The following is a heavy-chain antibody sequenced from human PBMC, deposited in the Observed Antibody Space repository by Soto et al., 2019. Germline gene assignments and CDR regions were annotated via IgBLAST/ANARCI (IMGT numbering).Heavy chain of an antibody. CDR1: GFTFSSYG. CDR2: IWYDGSNK. CDR3: ARTAVAGTYYFDY. Sequence: QVQLVESGGGVVQPGRSLRLSCAASGFTFSSYGMHWVRQAPGKGLEWVAVIWYDGSNKYYADSVKGRFTISRDNSKNTLYLQMNSLRAEDTAVYYCARTAVAGTYYFDYWGQGTLVTVS. J-gene: IGHJ4*02. V-gene: IGHV3-33*01. D-gene: IGHD6-19*01.